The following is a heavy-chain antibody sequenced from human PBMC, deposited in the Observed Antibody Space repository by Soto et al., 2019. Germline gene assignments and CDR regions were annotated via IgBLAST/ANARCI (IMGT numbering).Heavy chain of an antibody. V-gene: IGHV1-18*01. CDR2: ISPNSGNL. J-gene: IGHJ6*02. CDR1: GYTFTRNG. D-gene: IGHD3-22*01. CDR3: VKDRDSNSWPARDV. Sequence: QVHLVQSGAEVKKPGASVNVSCKTSGYTFTRNGISWVRQAPGQGLEWMGWISPNSGNLKFAQKLQGRVIMTTDTHTSTAYMEVRSLRSDDTAVYYCVKDRDSNSWPARDVWGPGTTVTVSS.